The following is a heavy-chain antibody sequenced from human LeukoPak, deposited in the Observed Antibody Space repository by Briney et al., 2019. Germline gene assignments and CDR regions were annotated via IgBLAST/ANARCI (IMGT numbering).Heavy chain of an antibody. D-gene: IGHD3-3*01. V-gene: IGHV7-4-1*02. J-gene: IGHJ5*02. CDR2: INTNTGNP. CDR3: ARDPISDFWSGYYLNWFDP. CDR1: GYTFTGYY. Sequence: ASVKVSCKASGYTFTGYYMHWVRQAPGQGLEWMGWINTNTGNPTYAQGFTGRFVFSLDTSVSTAYLQISSLKAEDTAVYYCARDPISDFWSGYYLNWFDPWGQGTLVTVSS.